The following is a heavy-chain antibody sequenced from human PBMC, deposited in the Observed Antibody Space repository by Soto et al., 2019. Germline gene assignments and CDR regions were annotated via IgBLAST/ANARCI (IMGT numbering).Heavy chain of an antibody. D-gene: IGHD3-16*01. Sequence: PRLSCAASRFTFSSYSMNWVRQAPGKGLEWVSYISSSGSTIYFADSVKGRFTISRDNAKNSLYLQMNSLTAEDTALYFCARWGEHIGAFDIWGQGTMVTVSS. V-gene: IGHV3-48*01. J-gene: IGHJ3*02. CDR3: ARWGEHIGAFDI. CDR1: RFTFSSYS. CDR2: ISSSGSTI.